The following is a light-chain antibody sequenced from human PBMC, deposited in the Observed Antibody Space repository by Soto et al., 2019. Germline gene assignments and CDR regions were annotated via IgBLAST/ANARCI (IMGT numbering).Light chain of an antibody. V-gene: IGKV2-28*01. CDR3: MQALHTAT. Sequence: DIVMTQSPRSLPVTPGEPASISCRSSQSLLHSDGYKYLDWYLQKPGQSPQLLIYLGSNRASGVPDRFSGSGSATDFTLTISRVEAEDVGVYYCMQALHTATFGQGTRLEIK. CDR2: LGS. J-gene: IGKJ5*01. CDR1: QSLLHSDGYKY.